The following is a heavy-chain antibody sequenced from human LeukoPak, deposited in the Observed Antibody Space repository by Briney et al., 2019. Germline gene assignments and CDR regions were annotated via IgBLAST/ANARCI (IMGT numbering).Heavy chain of an antibody. Sequence: SETLSLTCAVSGGSISSSNWWSWVRQPPGKGLEWIGEIYDSGTTNYNPSPKSPVTISVAKSKTQFSLKLSSVTAADTAVYYCARDPGYSYALRYWYFDLWGRGTLVTVSS. J-gene: IGHJ2*01. CDR3: ARDPGYSYALRYWYFDL. V-gene: IGHV4-4*02. CDR2: IYDSGTT. CDR1: GGSISSSNW. D-gene: IGHD5-18*01.